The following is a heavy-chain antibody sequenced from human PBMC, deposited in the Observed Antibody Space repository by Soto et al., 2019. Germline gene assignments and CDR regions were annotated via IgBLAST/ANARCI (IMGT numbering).Heavy chain of an antibody. Sequence: QVQLQESGPGLVKPSQTLSLTCTVSGGSISSGDYYWSWIRQPPGKGLEWIGYIYYSGSTYYNPSLKSRVTISVDRSKNQFSLKLSSVTAADTAVYYCARDVAPSLRFLEWPSSDYYYYYGMDVWGQGTTVTVSS. J-gene: IGHJ6*02. V-gene: IGHV4-30-4*01. CDR3: ARDVAPSLRFLEWPSSDYYYYYGMDV. CDR2: IYYSGST. D-gene: IGHD3-3*01. CDR1: GGSISSGDYY.